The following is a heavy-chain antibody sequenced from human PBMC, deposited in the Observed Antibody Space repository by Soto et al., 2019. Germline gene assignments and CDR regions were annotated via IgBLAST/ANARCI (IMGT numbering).Heavy chain of an antibody. D-gene: IGHD2-2*01. CDR3: ARSDCSSTSCPDAFDI. V-gene: IGHV3-53*04. J-gene: IGHJ3*02. Sequence: GGSLRLSCAASGFTVSSNYMSWVRQAPGKGLEWVSVIYSGGSTYYAKSVKGRFTISRHNSKNTLYIQMNSLRAEDTAVYYCARSDCSSTSCPDAFDIWGQGTMVTVSS. CDR2: IYSGGST. CDR1: GFTVSSNY.